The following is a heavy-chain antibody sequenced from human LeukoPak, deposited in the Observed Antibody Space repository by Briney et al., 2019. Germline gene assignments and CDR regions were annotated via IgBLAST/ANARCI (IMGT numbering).Heavy chain of an antibody. D-gene: IGHD6-13*01. CDR2: IYYSGST. CDR3: ARSPTGYSSSWQTNGDAFDI. Sequence: SETLSLTCTVSGGPVSSGSYYWSWIRQPPGKGLEWIGYIYYSGSTNYNPSLKSRVTISVDTSKNQFSLKLSSVTAADTAVYYCARSPTGYSSSWQTNGDAFDIWGQGTMVTVSS. V-gene: IGHV4-61*01. J-gene: IGHJ3*02. CDR1: GGPVSSGSYY.